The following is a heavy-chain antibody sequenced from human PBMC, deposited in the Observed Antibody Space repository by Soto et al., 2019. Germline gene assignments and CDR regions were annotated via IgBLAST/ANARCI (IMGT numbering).Heavy chain of an antibody. CDR2: INPSGGST. J-gene: IGHJ3*02. CDR3: ARDSVTTDAFDI. Sequence: ASVKVSCKASGYTFTTYYIHWVRQAPGQGFEWMGIINPSGGSTSYAQKFQGRVTMTRDTSISTAYMELNSLRAEDTAVYYCARDSVTTDAFDIWGQGTMVTVSS. CDR1: GYTFTTYY. D-gene: IGHD2-21*02. V-gene: IGHV1-46*01.